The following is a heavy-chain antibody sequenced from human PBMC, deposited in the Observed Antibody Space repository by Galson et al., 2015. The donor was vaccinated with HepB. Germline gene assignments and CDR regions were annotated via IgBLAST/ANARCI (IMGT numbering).Heavy chain of an antibody. CDR2: SIPFFGTS. V-gene: IGHV1-69*13. J-gene: IGHJ5*02. Sequence: SVKVSCKASGITFSRLSVTWVRQAPGQGLEWMGTSIPFFGTSNYAQRFQGRVAMTADESTTTVYMELSSLGSDDTAVYYCARDNGDYGGPNYYDPWGQGTLVTVSS. CDR3: ARDNGDYGGPNYYDP. D-gene: IGHD4-17*01. CDR1: GITFSRLS.